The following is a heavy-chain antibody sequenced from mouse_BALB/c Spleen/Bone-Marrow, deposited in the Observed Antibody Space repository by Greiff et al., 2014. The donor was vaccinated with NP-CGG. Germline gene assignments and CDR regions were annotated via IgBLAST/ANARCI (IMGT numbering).Heavy chain of an antibody. J-gene: IGHJ4*01. CDR3: ARGVPMDY. CDR2: IYPGDGDT. CDR1: GYAFSSYW. Sequence: QVQLQQSGAALVRPGSSVKIYCKASGYAFSSYWMNWVKQRPGQGLEWIGQIYPGDGDTNYNGKFKGKATLTADKSSSTAYMQLSSLTSEDSAVYFCARGVPMDYWGQGTSVTVSS. V-gene: IGHV1-80*01.